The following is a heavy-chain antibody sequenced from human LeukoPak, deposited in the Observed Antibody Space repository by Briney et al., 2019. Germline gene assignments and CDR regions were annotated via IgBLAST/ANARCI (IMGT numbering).Heavy chain of an antibody. D-gene: IGHD3-9*01. CDR1: GYTFTSYD. V-gene: IGHV1-8*01. CDR2: MNPNSGNT. J-gene: IGHJ4*02. Sequence: GASVKVSCKASGYTFTSYDINWVRQATGQGLEWMGWMNPNSGNTGYAQKFQGRVTMTRNTSISTAYMELSSLRSDDTAVYYCASLNYDILAGSVSLDYWGQGTLVTVSS. CDR3: ASLNYDILAGSVSLDY.